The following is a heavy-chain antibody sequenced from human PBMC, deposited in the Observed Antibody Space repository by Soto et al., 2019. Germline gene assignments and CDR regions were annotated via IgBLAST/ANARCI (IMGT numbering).Heavy chain of an antibody. CDR3: ARRAEISVDTAMVTGAYYYYGMHV. J-gene: IGHJ6*02. Sequence: PSETLPLTCTVSGGSISSSSYYWGWIRQPPGKGQEWIGSIYYSGSTYYNPSLKSRITISVDTSKNQFYLKLSSVTAADTAVYYCARRAEISVDTAMVTGAYYYYGMHVWGQGTTVTVSS. CDR1: GGSISSSSYY. D-gene: IGHD5-18*01. CDR2: IYYSGST. V-gene: IGHV4-39*01.